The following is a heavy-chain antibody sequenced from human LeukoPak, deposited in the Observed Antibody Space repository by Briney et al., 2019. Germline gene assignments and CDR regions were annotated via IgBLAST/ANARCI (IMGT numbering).Heavy chain of an antibody. CDR2: INLNSGDT. V-gene: IGHV1-2*02. Sequence: GASVKVSCKASGYTFTDYYIHWVRQAPGQGLEWMGWINLNSGDTYYAQNFQDRVTMTGDTSISTAYLGLSSLRSDDTAVFYCARPYFDVLTNYYMWLAPWGQGTLVTVSS. CDR3: ARPYFDVLTNYYMWLAP. CDR1: GYTFTDYY. J-gene: IGHJ5*02. D-gene: IGHD3-9*01.